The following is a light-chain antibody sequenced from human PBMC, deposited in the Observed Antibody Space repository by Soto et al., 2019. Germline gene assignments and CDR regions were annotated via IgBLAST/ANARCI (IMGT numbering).Light chain of an antibody. J-gene: IGKJ1*01. CDR2: DAS. V-gene: IGKV1-5*01. Sequence: DIQMTQSPSTLSASVGERVTITCRASQSISSWLDWYQQKPGKAPKLLIYDASSLESCIPSRLSGSGSGTVFTPTISRLQSDDFATYSHQHYNNYSGFGQGTKVKIK. CDR1: QSISSW. CDR3: QHYNNYSG.